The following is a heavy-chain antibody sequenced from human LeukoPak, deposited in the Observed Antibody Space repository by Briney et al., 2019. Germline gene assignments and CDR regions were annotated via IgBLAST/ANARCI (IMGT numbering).Heavy chain of an antibody. D-gene: IGHD4-23*01. CDR2: INPYSGGT. Sequence: ASVKVSCKASGYTFIDYYIHWVRQAPGQGLEWMGWINPYSGGTNYAQKFQGRVTMTGDTSISTTYMELSSLRSDDTAVYYCARAYGDNSIDHFQHWGQGTLVIVSS. CDR3: ARAYGDNSIDHFQH. CDR1: GYTFIDYY. V-gene: IGHV1-2*02. J-gene: IGHJ1*01.